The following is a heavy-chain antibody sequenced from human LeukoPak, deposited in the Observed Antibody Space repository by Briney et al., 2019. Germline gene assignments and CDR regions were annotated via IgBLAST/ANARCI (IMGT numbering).Heavy chain of an antibody. Sequence: GGSLRLSCAASGFTVSSNYMNWVRQAPGKGLEWVSSISSSSSYIYYADSVKGRFTISRDNAKNSLYLQMNSLRAEDTAVYYCARAGVGTVTTSDYWGQGTLVTVSS. CDR1: GFTVSSNY. CDR2: ISSSSSYI. V-gene: IGHV3-21*01. J-gene: IGHJ4*02. D-gene: IGHD4-17*01. CDR3: ARAGVGTVTTSDY.